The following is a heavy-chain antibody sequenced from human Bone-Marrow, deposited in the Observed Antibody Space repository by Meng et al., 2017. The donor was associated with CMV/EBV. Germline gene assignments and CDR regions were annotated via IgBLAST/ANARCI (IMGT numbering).Heavy chain of an antibody. D-gene: IGHD6-13*01. CDR2: INPNSGGT. CDR1: GYTFTGYY. CDR3: ARDAGNGRLTVDY. V-gene: IGHV1-2*02. J-gene: IGHJ4*02. Sequence: VQLGQSGAGVKKPGASVNGSCKASGYTFTGYYMHWVRQAPGQGLEWMGWINPNSGGTNYAQKFQGRVTMTRDTSISTAYMELSRLRSDDTAVYYCARDAGNGRLTVDYWGQGTLVTVSS.